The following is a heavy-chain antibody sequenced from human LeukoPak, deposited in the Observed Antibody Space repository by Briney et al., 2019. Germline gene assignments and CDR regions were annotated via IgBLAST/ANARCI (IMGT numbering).Heavy chain of an antibody. CDR3: ARDKHYDFWSGYYTYGDAFDI. J-gene: IGHJ3*02. CDR1: GFTFSSYS. D-gene: IGHD3-3*01. CDR2: ISSSSSTI. Sequence: GGSLRLSCAASGFTFSSYSMNWVRQAPGKGLEWVSYISSSSSTIYYADSVKGRFTISRDNAKNSLYLQMNSLRAEDTAVYYCARDKHYDFWSGYYTYGDAFDIWGQGTMVTVSS. V-gene: IGHV3-48*01.